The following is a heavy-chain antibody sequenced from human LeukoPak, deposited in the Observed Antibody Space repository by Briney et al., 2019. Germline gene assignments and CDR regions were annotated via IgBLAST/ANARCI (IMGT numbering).Heavy chain of an antibody. Sequence: GRSLRLSCAASGFTFSSYWMNWARQAPGKGLEWVASINHNGNVDYYVDSVKGRFTISRDNAKNSLYLQMSNLRAEDTAVYFCARGGGLDVWGQGATVTVSS. CDR1: GFTFSSYW. CDR2: INHNGNVD. CDR3: ARGGGLDV. J-gene: IGHJ6*02. D-gene: IGHD3-16*01. V-gene: IGHV3-7*03.